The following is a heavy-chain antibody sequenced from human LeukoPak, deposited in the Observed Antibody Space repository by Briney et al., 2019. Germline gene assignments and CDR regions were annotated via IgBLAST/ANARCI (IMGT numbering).Heavy chain of an antibody. V-gene: IGHV3-23*01. D-gene: IGHD3-22*01. CDR3: AKAPYYYDSSGFLAFDI. Sequence: GGSLRLYCVASGFTFSSYAMTWVRQAPGKGLEWVSTISGSGGSTYYSDSVKGRFTISRDNSKNTLYLQMSSLRAEDTAVYYCAKAPYYYDSSGFLAFDIWGQGTMVTVSS. CDR2: ISGSGGST. CDR1: GFTFSSYA. J-gene: IGHJ3*02.